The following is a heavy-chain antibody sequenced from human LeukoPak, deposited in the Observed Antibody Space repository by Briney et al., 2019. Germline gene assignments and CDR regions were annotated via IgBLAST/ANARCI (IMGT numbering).Heavy chain of an antibody. V-gene: IGHV3-33*01. D-gene: IGHD1-26*01. J-gene: IGHJ6*02. Sequence: GGPLRLSCAASGFTFSSYGMHWVRQAPGKGLEWVAVIWYDGSNKYYADSVKGRFTISRGNSKNTLYLQMNSLRAEDTAVYYCAREGSYYYYYGMDVWGQGTTVTVSS. CDR3: AREGSYYYYYGMDV. CDR2: IWYDGSNK. CDR1: GFTFSSYG.